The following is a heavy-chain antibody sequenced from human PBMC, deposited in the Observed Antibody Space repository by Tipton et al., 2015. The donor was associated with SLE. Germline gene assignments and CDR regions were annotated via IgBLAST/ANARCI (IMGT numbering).Heavy chain of an antibody. CDR1: GGSISSHY. J-gene: IGHJ6*02. V-gene: IGHV4-59*08. CDR2: IYYSGST. CDR3: AKLEPYYYGLDV. Sequence: TLSLTCTVSGGSISSHYWSWIRQSPGKGLEWIGYIYYSGSTNYNPSLKSRVTISVDKSKNQLALKLASVTAADTAVYYCAKLEPYYYGLDVWGQGTTVTVSS.